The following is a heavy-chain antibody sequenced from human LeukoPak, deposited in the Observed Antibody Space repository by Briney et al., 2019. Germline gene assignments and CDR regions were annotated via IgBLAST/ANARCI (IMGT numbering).Heavy chain of an antibody. CDR2: ISAYNGNT. D-gene: IGHD3-22*01. Sequence: ASVKVSCKASGYTFTSYGISWLRQAPGQGLEWMGWISAYNGNTNYAQKLQGRVTMTTDTSTSTAYMELRSLRSDDTAVYYCASDGALYYDSSGYLDYWGQGTLVTVSS. J-gene: IGHJ4*02. CDR1: GYTFTSYG. CDR3: ASDGALYYDSSGYLDY. V-gene: IGHV1-18*01.